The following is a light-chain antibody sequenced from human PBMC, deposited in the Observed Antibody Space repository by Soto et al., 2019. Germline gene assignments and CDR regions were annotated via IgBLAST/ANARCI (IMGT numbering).Light chain of an antibody. CDR1: QGMTTY. V-gene: IGKV1-27*01. Sequence: GDRVTNTCRASQGMTTYLARFQQKPGKVPKFVIYGASTLQSGVATRFGGSGSGTDFTLPISSLQPEDFTTYYCQQFSLYWAFGQGTKVEIK. CDR3: QQFSLYWA. CDR2: GAS. J-gene: IGKJ1*01.